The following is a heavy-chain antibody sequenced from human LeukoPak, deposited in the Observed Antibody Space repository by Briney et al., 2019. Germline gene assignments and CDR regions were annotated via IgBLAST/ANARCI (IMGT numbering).Heavy chain of an antibody. Sequence: SETLSLTCTVSGGSISPYYWSWIRQSPGKGLVWIGYIYYSGSTNYNPSLKSRATISVDMSKNQFSLKLSSVTAADTALYYCARHFTYYYDSSGYPRDAFDIWGQGTMVTVSS. V-gene: IGHV4-59*08. D-gene: IGHD3-22*01. CDR1: GGSISPYY. J-gene: IGHJ3*02. CDR3: ARHFTYYYDSSGYPRDAFDI. CDR2: IYYSGST.